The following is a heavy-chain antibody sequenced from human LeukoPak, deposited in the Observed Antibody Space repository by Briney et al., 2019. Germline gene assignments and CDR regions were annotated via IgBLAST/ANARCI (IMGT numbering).Heavy chain of an antibody. J-gene: IGHJ3*02. D-gene: IGHD3-10*01. CDR3: ARDHYGSGTLDAFDI. Sequence: GGSLRLSCAASGFTSSSYAMHWVRQAPGKGLEWVALISYDGSNKYYADSVKGRFTISRDNSKNTLYLQMNSLRAEDTAVYYCARDHYGSGTLDAFDIWGQGTMVAVSS. V-gene: IGHV3-30-3*01. CDR2: ISYDGSNK. CDR1: GFTSSSYA.